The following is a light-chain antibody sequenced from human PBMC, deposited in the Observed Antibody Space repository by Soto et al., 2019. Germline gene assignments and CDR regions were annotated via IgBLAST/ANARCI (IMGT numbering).Light chain of an antibody. CDR2: KDS. Sequence: SYELTQPPSVSVSPGQTARITCSGDALPKQYAYWYQQKPGQAPVLVIYKDSERPSGIPERFSGSSSGTTVTLTISGVQAEDEADYYCQSADSSGTYPLYVLGTGTKLTVL. CDR1: ALPKQY. V-gene: IGLV3-25*03. CDR3: QSADSSGTYPLYV. J-gene: IGLJ1*01.